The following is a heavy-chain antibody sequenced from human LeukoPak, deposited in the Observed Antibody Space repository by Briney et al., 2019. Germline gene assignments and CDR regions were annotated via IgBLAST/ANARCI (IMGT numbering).Heavy chain of an antibody. Sequence: SQTLSLTCTVSGGSISSNNYYWSWIRQPAGKGLEWIGLIYTTGITNYNPSLKSRVTISLDTSKNQLSLKLSSVTAADTAVYYCARETSGSLLDHWGQGTLVTVSS. CDR2: IYTTGIT. CDR1: GGSISSNNYY. D-gene: IGHD3-10*01. J-gene: IGHJ4*02. V-gene: IGHV4-61*02. CDR3: ARETSGSLLDH.